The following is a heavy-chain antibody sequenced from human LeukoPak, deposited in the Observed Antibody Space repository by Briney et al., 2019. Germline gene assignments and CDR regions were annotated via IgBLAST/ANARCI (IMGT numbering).Heavy chain of an antibody. CDR1: GFTFSSYA. Sequence: PGGSLRLSCAASGFTFSSYAMSWVRQAPGKGLEWVSAISGSGGSTYYADSVKGRFTISRDNSKNTLYLQINSLRAEDTAVYYCAKDLSVVVAATLFDYWGQGTLVTVSS. CDR2: ISGSGGST. V-gene: IGHV3-23*01. CDR3: AKDLSVVVAATLFDY. J-gene: IGHJ4*02. D-gene: IGHD2-15*01.